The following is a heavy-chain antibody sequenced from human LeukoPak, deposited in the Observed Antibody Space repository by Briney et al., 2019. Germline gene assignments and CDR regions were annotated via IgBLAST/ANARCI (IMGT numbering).Heavy chain of an antibody. CDR3: ARAYDSSGYTDPPSNWFDP. V-gene: IGHV4-39*01. CDR1: GGSIGSSSYY. CDR2: IYYSGST. J-gene: IGHJ5*02. Sequence: SETLSLTCTVSGGSIGSSSYYWGWIRQPPGKGLEWIGSIYYSGSTYYNPSLKSRVTISVDTSKNQFSLKLSSVTAADTAVYYCARAYDSSGYTDPPSNWFDPWGQGTLVTVSS. D-gene: IGHD3-22*01.